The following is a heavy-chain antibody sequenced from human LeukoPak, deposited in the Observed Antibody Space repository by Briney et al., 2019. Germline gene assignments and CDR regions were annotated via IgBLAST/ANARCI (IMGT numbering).Heavy chain of an antibody. CDR3: ARGATDFYDFWSN. CDR2: IYYSGST. V-gene: IGHV4-30-4*08. J-gene: IGHJ4*02. Sequence: SQTLSLTCTVSGGSISSGDYYWSWIRQPPGRGLEWIGYIYYSGSTYQNPSLKSRVTISVDTSKNQFSLKLSSVTTADTAVYYCARGATDFYDFWSNWGQGTLVTVSS. CDR1: GGSISSGDYY. D-gene: IGHD3-3*01.